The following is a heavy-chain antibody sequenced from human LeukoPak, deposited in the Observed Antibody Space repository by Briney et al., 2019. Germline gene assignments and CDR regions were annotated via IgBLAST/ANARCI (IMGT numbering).Heavy chain of an antibody. D-gene: IGHD3-10*01. CDR1: GVSINSATYY. V-gene: IGHV4-39*07. CDR2: ISSTGTT. CDR3: ARDSVVSFFDY. Sequence: SETLSLTCTVTGVSINSATYYWGWIRQPPGKGLEWIGSISSTGTTNYNPSVKSRVTISLDTSKNQFSLRLSSVTAADTAVYYCARDSVVSFFDYWGQGTLVTVSS. J-gene: IGHJ4*02.